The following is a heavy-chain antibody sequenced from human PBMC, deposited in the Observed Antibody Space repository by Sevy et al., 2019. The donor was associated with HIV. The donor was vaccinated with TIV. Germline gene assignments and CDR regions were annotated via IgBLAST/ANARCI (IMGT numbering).Heavy chain of an antibody. J-gene: IGHJ1*01. V-gene: IGHV3-30-3*01. D-gene: IGHD1-1*01. Sequence: GGSLRLSCAASGFTFNRYSMHWVRQAPGKGLEWVATISFDETNKHYPSSVKGRFTISRDNFQNSLFLQMDSLRPEDTAVYYCALERLSSDVAEYFQNWGQGTLVTVSS. CDR1: GFTFNRYS. CDR3: ALERLSSDVAEYFQN. CDR2: ISFDETNK.